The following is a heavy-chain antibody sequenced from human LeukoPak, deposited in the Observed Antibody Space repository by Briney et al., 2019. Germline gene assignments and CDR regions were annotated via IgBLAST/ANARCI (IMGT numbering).Heavy chain of an antibody. Sequence: SETLSLTCTVSGGSISSSIHYWGWIRQPPGKGLEWIGAVYYRGSTYYKPSLKSRVNISGYTSKNQFFLKLSSVTAADTAVYYCARQWAASYVDYWGQGTLVTVSS. CDR3: ARQWAASYVDY. CDR1: GGSISSSIHY. V-gene: IGHV4-39*01. D-gene: IGHD3-10*01. CDR2: VYYRGST. J-gene: IGHJ4*02.